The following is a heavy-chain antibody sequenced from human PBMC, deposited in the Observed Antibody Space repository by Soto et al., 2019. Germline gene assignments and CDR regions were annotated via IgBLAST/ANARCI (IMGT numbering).Heavy chain of an antibody. Sequence: EVQLVESGGGLVKPGGSLRLSCAASGFTFSNDWMNWVRQAPGKGLEWVGRIKSKTDGGTTDYAAPVKGRFTISRDESKNTLYLQMNSLKTEDTAVYDGTTEGCDYIWGSYRWSYFDYWGQGTLVTVSS. J-gene: IGHJ4*02. CDR2: IKSKTDGGTT. D-gene: IGHD3-16*02. V-gene: IGHV3-15*01. CDR3: TTEGCDYIWGSYRWSYFDY. CDR1: GFTFSNDW.